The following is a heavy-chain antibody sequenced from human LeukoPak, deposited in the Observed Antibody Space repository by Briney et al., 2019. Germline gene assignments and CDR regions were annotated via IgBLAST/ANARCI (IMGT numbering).Heavy chain of an antibody. Sequence: LETLSLTCTVSGGSISTSNYYWSWIRQPPGKGLEWIGSIYYSGSTYYNPSLKSRVTISVDTSKNQFSLKLSSVTAADTAVYYCARLISYYDYVWGSYRPPSPPDYWGQGTLVTVSS. J-gene: IGHJ4*02. D-gene: IGHD3-16*02. CDR2: IYYSGST. V-gene: IGHV4-39*07. CDR3: ARLISYYDYVWGSYRPPSPPDY. CDR1: GGSISTSNYY.